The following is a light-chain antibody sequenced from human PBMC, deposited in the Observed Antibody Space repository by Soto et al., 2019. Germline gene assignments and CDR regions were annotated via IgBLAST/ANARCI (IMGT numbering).Light chain of an antibody. Sequence: QITQSPSSLSASVADTVPITGRASQAIRTDLGWYQQKPGKAPKLLIYAASNLHSGVPSRFSGSGSGTEFTLTINNLQAEDFATYYCLQEYNYPRTFGQGTKVDNK. V-gene: IGKV1-6*01. CDR1: QAIRTD. CDR3: LQEYNYPRT. CDR2: AAS. J-gene: IGKJ1*01.